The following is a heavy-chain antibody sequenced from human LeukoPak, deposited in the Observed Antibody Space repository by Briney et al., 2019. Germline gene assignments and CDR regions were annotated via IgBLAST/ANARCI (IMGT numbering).Heavy chain of an antibody. CDR2: IIPILGIA. CDR3: ARGHGYNPLGD. D-gene: IGHD5-24*01. CDR1: GGTFSSYT. Sequence: GSSVKVSCKASGGTFSSYTISWVRQAPGQGLEWMGRIIPILGIANYAQKFQGRVTITADKSTSTAYMELSSLRSEDTAVYYCARGHGYNPLGDWGQGTLVTVSS. J-gene: IGHJ4*02. V-gene: IGHV1-69*02.